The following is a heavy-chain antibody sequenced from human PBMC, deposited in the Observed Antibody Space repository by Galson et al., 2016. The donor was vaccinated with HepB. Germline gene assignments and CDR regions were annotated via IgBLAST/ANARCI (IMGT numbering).Heavy chain of an antibody. Sequence: SVKVSCKASGYTFTSYAMHWVRQAPGQRLEWMGWINVGNGNTKCSQKFQGRVTLTRDTFASTAYMELSSLRSEDTAVYYCAICGIAANYGMDVWGQGTTVTVSS. V-gene: IGHV1-3*01. J-gene: IGHJ6*02. CDR1: GYTFTSYA. CDR2: INVGNGNT. CDR3: AICGIAANYGMDV. D-gene: IGHD6-13*01.